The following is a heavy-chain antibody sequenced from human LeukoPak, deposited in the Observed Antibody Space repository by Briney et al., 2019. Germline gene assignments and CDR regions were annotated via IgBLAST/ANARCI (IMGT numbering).Heavy chain of an antibody. D-gene: IGHD2-21*02. V-gene: IGHV3-30*02. CDR2: IQYDGINK. Sequence: GGSLRLSCAASGFDFSNYGMHWVRQAPGKGLEWVTFIQYDGINKYYGDSVRGRFTISRDNSKNTLYLQMHSLRVEDSAMYYCVKSSSSQTAEDFWGQGTLVTVSS. CDR3: VKSSSSQTAEDF. CDR1: GFDFSNYG. J-gene: IGHJ4*02.